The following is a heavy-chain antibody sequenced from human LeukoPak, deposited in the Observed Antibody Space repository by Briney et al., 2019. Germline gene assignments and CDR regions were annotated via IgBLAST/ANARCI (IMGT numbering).Heavy chain of an antibody. J-gene: IGHJ1*01. CDR1: GYTLTELS. CDR3: ATDRVVGATVRYFQH. CDR2: FDPEDGET. V-gene: IGHV1-24*01. D-gene: IGHD1-26*01. Sequence: GASVKVSCKVSGYTLTELSMHWVRQAPGKGLEWMGGFDPEDGETIYAQKFQGRVTMTEDTSTDTAYMELSSLTSEDTAVYYCATDRVVGATVRYFQHWGQGTLVTVSS.